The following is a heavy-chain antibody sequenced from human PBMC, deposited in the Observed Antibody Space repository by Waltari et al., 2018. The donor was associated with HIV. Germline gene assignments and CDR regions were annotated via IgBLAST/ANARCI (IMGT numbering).Heavy chain of an antibody. J-gene: IGHJ3*02. CDR1: GGSISSSSYY. Sequence: QLQLQESGPGLVKPSETLSLTCTVSGGSISSSSYYWGWIRQPPGKGLEWIGSIYYSGSTYYNPALKSRVTRSVDTSKNQFSLKLSSVTAADTAVYYCARQGAGIFGVVRGACDIWGQGTMVTVSS. V-gene: IGHV4-39*01. D-gene: IGHD3-3*01. CDR3: ARQGAGIFGVVRGACDI. CDR2: IYYSGST.